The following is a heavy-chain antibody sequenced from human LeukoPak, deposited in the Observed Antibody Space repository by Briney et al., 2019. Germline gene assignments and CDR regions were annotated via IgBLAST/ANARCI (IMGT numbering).Heavy chain of an antibody. CDR2: INHSGST. D-gene: IGHD3-10*01. CDR3: ARGRGGYYYGSANKY. J-gene: IGHJ4*02. CDR1: GGSFSGYY. V-gene: IGHV4-34*01. Sequence: PSETLSLTCAVYGGSFSGYYWSWIRQPPGKGLEWIWEINHSGSTNYNPSLKSRVTISVDTSKNQFSLKLSSVTAADTAVYYCARGRGGYYYGSANKYWGQGTLVTVSS.